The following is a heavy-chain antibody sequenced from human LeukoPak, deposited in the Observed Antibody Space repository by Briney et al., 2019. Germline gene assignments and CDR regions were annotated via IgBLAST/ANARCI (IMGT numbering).Heavy chain of an antibody. CDR2: LYYSGTT. D-gene: IGHD2-2*01. CDR1: GGSINSNLDY. CDR3: ARGGVVVVPAAGGY. J-gene: IGHJ4*02. V-gene: IGHV4-39*01. Sequence: SETLSLTYTVSGGSINSNLDYWGWLRQPPGKGLDWIGSLYYSGTTYYNPSLEGRVTISVDTPKNQFSLKLSSVTAADTAVYYCARGGVVVVPAAGGYWGQGTLVTVSS.